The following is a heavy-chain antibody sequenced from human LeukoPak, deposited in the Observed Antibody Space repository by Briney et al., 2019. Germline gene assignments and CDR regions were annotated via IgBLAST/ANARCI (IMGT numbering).Heavy chain of an antibody. CDR1: GGSISRHY. Sequence: SETLSLTCTVSGGSISRHYWNWIRQPPGKGLEWIGYISESGSTNYNPSLKIRVSMSVDLSKNRFSLNVNSVTAADTAVYYCASGGHHYDSSGFHWFGPWGQGAPVAVSS. CDR3: ASGGHHYDSSGFHWFGP. CDR2: ISESGST. V-gene: IGHV4-4*08. D-gene: IGHD3-22*01. J-gene: IGHJ5*02.